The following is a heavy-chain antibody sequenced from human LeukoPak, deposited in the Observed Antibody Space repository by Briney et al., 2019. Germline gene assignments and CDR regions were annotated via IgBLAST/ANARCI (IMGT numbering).Heavy chain of an antibody. CDR1: GFTFSSYA. CDR3: ATYQSRISSSWYYYFDY. D-gene: IGHD6-13*01. Sequence: GGSLRLSCAASGFTFSSYAMSWVRQAPGKGLEWVSAISGSGGSTYYADSVKGRFTISRDNSKNTLYLQMNSLRAEDTAVYYCATYQSRISSSWYYYFDYWGQGTLVTVSS. V-gene: IGHV3-23*01. J-gene: IGHJ4*02. CDR2: ISGSGGST.